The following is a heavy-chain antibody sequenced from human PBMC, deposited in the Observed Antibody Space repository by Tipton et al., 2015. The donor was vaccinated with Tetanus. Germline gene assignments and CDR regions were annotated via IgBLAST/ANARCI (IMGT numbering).Heavy chain of an antibody. CDR2: IYSSGST. CDR1: GGSISGGRYY. J-gene: IGHJ4*02. Sequence: TLSLTCTVSGGSISGGRYYWSWIRQRPGKGLEWIGEIYSSGSTYSDPSLKGRVTISVDTSKNQFSLRLNSVTAADTAVYYCARDQARGARGWNYFDYWGLGTLVTVSS. D-gene: IGHD1-26*01. V-gene: IGHV4-31*03. CDR3: ARDQARGARGWNYFDY.